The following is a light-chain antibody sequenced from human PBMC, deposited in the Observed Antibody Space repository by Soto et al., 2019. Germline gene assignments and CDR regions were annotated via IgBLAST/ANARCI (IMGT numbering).Light chain of an antibody. J-gene: IGLJ3*02. V-gene: IGLV2-14*01. CDR1: SNDVGGYHY. Sequence: QSALTQPASVSGSPGQSITISCTGTSNDVGGYHYVSWYQQHPGKAPKLIIYEVSDRPSGVSNRFSGSKSGNTASLTISGLQAEDEADYYCSSYTYSSTLVVFGGGTKLTVL. CDR2: EVS. CDR3: SSYTYSSTLVV.